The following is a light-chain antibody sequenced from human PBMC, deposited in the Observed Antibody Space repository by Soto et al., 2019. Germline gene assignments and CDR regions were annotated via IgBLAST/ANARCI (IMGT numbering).Light chain of an antibody. J-gene: IGLJ3*02. CDR2: GNS. CDR1: SSNIGAGYD. Sequence: QSVLTQPPSVSGAPGQRVTISCTGSSSNIGAGYDVHWYQQLPGTAPKLLIYGNSNRPSGVPDRFSGSKSGTSASLAIPGLQAEDESDYYCQSYDSSSPVFGGGTKLTVL. V-gene: IGLV1-40*01. CDR3: QSYDSSSPV.